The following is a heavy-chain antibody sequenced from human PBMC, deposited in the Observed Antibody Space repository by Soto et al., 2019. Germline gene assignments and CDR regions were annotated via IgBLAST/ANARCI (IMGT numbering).Heavy chain of an antibody. CDR3: ARRPSGMDIVVVRDFDP. J-gene: IGHJ2*01. D-gene: IGHD2-2*03. CDR1: GFIFRSYT. CDR2: INTISSNI. Sequence: VELVESGGGLVKPGGSLRLSCAASGFIFRSYTMNWVRQAPGKGLEWVSSINTISSNIYYADSVKGRFTSSRDNAKNSLFLQMSSLRAEDTGVYYRARRPSGMDIVVVRDFDPWGRGTLVTVSS. V-gene: IGHV3-21*03.